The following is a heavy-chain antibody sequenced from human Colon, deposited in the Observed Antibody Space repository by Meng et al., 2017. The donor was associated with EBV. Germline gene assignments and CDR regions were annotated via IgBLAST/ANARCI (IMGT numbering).Heavy chain of an antibody. Sequence: HVQLPETGPVLSNPSTTLSLTCAVSGYPISSSNWWGWIRQPPGKGLEWIGYIYYSGSTYYNPSLKSRVTMSVDTSKNQFSLRLTSVTAADTAVYYCARGPYCGGDCYWFDPWGQGTLVTVSS. D-gene: IGHD2-21*02. CDR2: IYYSGST. J-gene: IGHJ5*02. CDR3: ARGPYCGGDCYWFDP. CDR1: GYPISSSNW. V-gene: IGHV4-28*03.